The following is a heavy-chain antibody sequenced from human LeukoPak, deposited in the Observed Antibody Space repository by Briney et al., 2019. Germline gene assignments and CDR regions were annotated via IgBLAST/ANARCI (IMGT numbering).Heavy chain of an antibody. J-gene: IGHJ4*02. CDR3: ARSGMATN. V-gene: IGHV3-11*01. Sequence: LSLTCAVYGGSFSDYYMNWIRQAPGKGLEWISYISGSGSIIYYADSVKGRFTISRDNAKNSLYLQMNSLRAEDTAVYYCARSGMATNWGQGTLVTVSS. D-gene: IGHD5-24*01. CDR2: ISGSGSII. CDR1: GGSFSDYY.